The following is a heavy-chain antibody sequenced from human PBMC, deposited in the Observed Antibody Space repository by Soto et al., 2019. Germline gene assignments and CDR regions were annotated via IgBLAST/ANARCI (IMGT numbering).Heavy chain of an antibody. CDR1: GGSISTSRSY. J-gene: IGHJ5*02. D-gene: IGHD2-21*01. Sequence: PSETLSLTCSFSGGSISTSRSYWAWIRQPPGKGLEWLANIFYSGSTFYNPSLASRVSVSVDTSKNEFSLKLRSVTAADTAVYYCARQPTTGDTDLWFDPWGQGTLVTVSS. CDR3: ARQPTTGDTDLWFDP. V-gene: IGHV4-39*01. CDR2: IFYSGST.